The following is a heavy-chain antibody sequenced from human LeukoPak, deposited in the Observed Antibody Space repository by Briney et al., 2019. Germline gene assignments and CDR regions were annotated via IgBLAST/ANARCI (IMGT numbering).Heavy chain of an antibody. D-gene: IGHD3-22*01. CDR2: IYSGGST. V-gene: IGHV3-66*04. Sequence: PGGSLRLSCAASGFTVSSNYMSWVRQAPGKGLEWVSVIYSGGSTYYADSVKGRFTISRDNSKNTLYLQMNSLRAEDTAVYYCARHGSDYYDSSGYYYLGYWGQGTLVTVSS. J-gene: IGHJ4*02. CDR3: ARHGSDYYDSSGYYYLGY. CDR1: GFTVSSNY.